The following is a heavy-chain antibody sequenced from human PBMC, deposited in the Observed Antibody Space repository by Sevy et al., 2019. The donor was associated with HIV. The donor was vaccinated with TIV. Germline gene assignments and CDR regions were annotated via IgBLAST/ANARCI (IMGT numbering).Heavy chain of an antibody. J-gene: IGHJ5*02. D-gene: IGHD2-2*01. V-gene: IGHV3-30*02. Sequence: GGSLRLSCAASGFTFSDYGMHWVRQAPGKGLEWVAFIKYDGSYKLYADSVKGRFTISRDNSENTLNLQMESLRAEETAVYYCAKDHCSSTSCSNRFDPWGQGTLVTVSS. CDR1: GFTFSDYG. CDR2: IKYDGSYK. CDR3: AKDHCSSTSCSNRFDP.